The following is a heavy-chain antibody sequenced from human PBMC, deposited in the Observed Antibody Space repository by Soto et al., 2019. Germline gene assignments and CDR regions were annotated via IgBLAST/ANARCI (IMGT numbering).Heavy chain of an antibody. D-gene: IGHD2-15*01. CDR3: AKDRRSSRGTGPFDY. Sequence: EVQLLESGGGLVQPGGSLRLSCAASGFTFSSYAMSWVRQAPGKGLEWVSAISGSGGSTYYGDSVKGRFTISRDNSKNTLYLQMNSLRAEDTAVYYCAKDRRSSRGTGPFDYWGQGTLVTVSS. CDR1: GFTFSSYA. V-gene: IGHV3-23*01. CDR2: ISGSGGST. J-gene: IGHJ4*02.